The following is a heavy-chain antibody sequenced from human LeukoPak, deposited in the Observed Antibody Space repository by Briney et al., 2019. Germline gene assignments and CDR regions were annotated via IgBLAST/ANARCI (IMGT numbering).Heavy chain of an antibody. CDR2: IYYSGST. CDR3: ARASTVTTVYFDY. V-gene: IGHV4-59*12. Sequence: PSETLSLTCTVSGGSISSYYWSWIRQPPGKGLEWIGYIYYSGSTSYNPSLKSRVTISVDTSKNQFSLKLSSVTAADTAVYYCARASTVTTVYFDYWGQGTLVTVSS. CDR1: GGSISSYY. D-gene: IGHD4-17*01. J-gene: IGHJ4*02.